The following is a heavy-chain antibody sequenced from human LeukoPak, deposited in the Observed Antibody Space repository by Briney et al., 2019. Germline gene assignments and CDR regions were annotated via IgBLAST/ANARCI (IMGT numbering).Heavy chain of an antibody. V-gene: IGHV3-23*01. CDR1: RFTFSAYA. Sequence: GGSLRLSCAASRFTFSAYAMSWVRQAPGKGLEWVSGISSSGGSTYYADSVEGRFTISRDNSKNTLYLQMNSLRAEDTAVYYCAKAISPRLDYYYGMDVWGQGTTVTVSS. J-gene: IGHJ6*02. CDR2: ISSSGGST. CDR3: AKAISPRLDYYYGMDV. D-gene: IGHD3-3*01.